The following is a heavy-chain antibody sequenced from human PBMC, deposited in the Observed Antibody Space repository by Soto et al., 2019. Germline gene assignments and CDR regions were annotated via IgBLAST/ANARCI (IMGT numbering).Heavy chain of an antibody. CDR3: ARIELRLLEWLLQEFDY. V-gene: IGHV3-7*01. D-gene: IGHD3-3*01. J-gene: IGHJ4*02. CDR2: IKQDGSEK. CDR1: GFTFSSYW. Sequence: EVQLVESGGGLVQPGGSLRLSCAASGFTFSSYWMSWVRQAPGKGLEWVANIKQDGSEKSYVDSVKGRFTISRDNAKSSLYLQMDSLRAEDTAVYYCARIELRLLEWLLQEFDYWGQGTLVTVSS.